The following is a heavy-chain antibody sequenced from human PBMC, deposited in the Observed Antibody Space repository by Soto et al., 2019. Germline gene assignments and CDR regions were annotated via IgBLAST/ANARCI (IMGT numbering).Heavy chain of an antibody. J-gene: IGHJ4*02. CDR3: VRGWLRAHWMH. CDR1: GFTFSSYN. V-gene: IGHV3-21*01. Sequence: EVQLVESGGGLVKPGGSLRLSCAASGFTFSSYNMNWVRQAPGKGLEWVSSISSSSTYIYYATSLKGRFTISRDNAKNSLYLQMNSLRAEDTAVYYCVRGWLRAHWMHWGQGALVTVSS. D-gene: IGHD5-12*01. CDR2: ISSSSTYI.